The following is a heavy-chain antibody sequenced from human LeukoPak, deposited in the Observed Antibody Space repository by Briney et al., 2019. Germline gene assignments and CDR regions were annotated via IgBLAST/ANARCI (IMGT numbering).Heavy chain of an antibody. CDR3: TKYCSGVACYTDC. CDR1: GFTFGDYA. D-gene: IGHD2-8*02. CDR2: IRSKASGGTT. J-gene: IGHJ4*02. V-gene: IGHV3-49*04. Sequence: QPGRSLRLSCTASGFTFGDYAMSWVRQAPGKGLEWVGFIRSKASGGTTEYAASVKGRFSISRDDSKTIAYLQMNSLKSEDTAVYYCTKYCSGVACYTDCWGQGTLVTVSS.